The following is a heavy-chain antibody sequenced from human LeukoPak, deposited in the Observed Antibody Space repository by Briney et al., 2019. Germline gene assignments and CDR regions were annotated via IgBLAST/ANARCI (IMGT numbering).Heavy chain of an antibody. J-gene: IGHJ4*01. D-gene: IGHD3-10*01. CDR2: LHTSGRT. CDR1: GGSISSYY. CDR3: ARGMDSSGTVCFDF. V-gene: IGHV4-4*07. Sequence: PSETLSLTCTVSGGSISSYYWSWIRPPAGEGLEWIGRLHTSGRTHYNPSHKRRVTMSVHTPKNPFSLNLRSVTVAHAPGYYWARGMDSSGTVCFDFWGQGTLVTVSS.